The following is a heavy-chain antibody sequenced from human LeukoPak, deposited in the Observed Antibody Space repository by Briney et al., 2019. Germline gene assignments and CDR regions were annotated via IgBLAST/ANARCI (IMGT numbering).Heavy chain of an antibody. CDR2: ISAYNGNT. J-gene: IGHJ1*01. Sequence: ASVKVSCKASGYTFTSYGISWVRQAPGQGLEWMGWISAYNGNTNYAQKLQGRVTMTTDTSTSTAYMELRSLRSDDTAVYYCAIAERYCSGGSCYFYFQHWGQGTLVTVSS. CDR3: AIAERYCSGGSCYFYFQH. D-gene: IGHD2-15*01. V-gene: IGHV1-18*01. CDR1: GYTFTSYG.